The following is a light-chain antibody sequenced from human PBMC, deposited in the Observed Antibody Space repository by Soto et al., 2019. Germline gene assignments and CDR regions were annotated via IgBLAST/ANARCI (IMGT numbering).Light chain of an antibody. Sequence: EIVLTQSPATLSLSPGERATLSCRASQSVSSSYLACYQQKPGQAPRLLIYGASSRATGIPDRFSGSGSGTEFTLTISSLQPDDFATYYCQHYNSYSEAFGQGTKVDIK. J-gene: IGKJ1*01. CDR1: QSVSSSY. CDR2: GAS. CDR3: QHYNSYSEA. V-gene: IGKV3-20*01.